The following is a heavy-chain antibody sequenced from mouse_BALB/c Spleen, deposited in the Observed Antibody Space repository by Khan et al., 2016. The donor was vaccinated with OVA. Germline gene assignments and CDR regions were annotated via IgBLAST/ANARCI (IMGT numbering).Heavy chain of an antibody. J-gene: IGHJ3*01. V-gene: IGHV1S137*01. Sequence: QVQLQQSGAELVRPGVSVKISCKGSGYTFTDFTMHWVKQSPAKSLEWIGVISTYYGDVTYNQKFKGKATMTVDKSSSTAYMELARLTSEDSAIYYCARGGGGDRFAYWGQGTLVTVSA. CDR1: GYTFTDFT. CDR3: ARGGGGDRFAY. CDR2: ISTYYGDV.